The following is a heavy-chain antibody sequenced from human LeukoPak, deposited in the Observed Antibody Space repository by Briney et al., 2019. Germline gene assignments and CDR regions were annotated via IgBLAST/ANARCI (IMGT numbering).Heavy chain of an antibody. J-gene: IGHJ4*02. D-gene: IGHD7-27*01. CDR1: GFTFSSHG. CDR2: ISYDGSNK. CDR3: VKGGTADRVGWTH. V-gene: IGHV3-30*18. Sequence: PGGSLRLSCAASGFTFSSHGMHWVRQAPGKGLEWVAVISYDGSNKYYADSVKGRFTISRDNSKNTLYLQMNSLRAEDTAVYYCVKGGTADRVGWTHWGQGSLVTVFS.